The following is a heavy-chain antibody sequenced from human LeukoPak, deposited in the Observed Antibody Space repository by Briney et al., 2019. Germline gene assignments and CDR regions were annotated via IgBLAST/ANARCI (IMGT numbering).Heavy chain of an antibody. J-gene: IGHJ6*02. Sequence: PSETLSLTCAVYGGSFSGYYWSWIRQPPGKGLEWIGEINHSGSTNYNPSLKSRVTISVDTSKNQFSLKLSSVTAADTAVYYCARDSPTYYDFWSGYYIGMDVWGQGTTVTVSS. V-gene: IGHV4-34*01. CDR2: INHSGST. D-gene: IGHD3-3*01. CDR1: GGSFSGYY. CDR3: ARDSPTYYDFWSGYYIGMDV.